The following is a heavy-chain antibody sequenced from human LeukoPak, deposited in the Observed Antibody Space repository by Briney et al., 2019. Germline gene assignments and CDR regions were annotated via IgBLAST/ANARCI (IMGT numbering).Heavy chain of an antibody. D-gene: IGHD3-22*01. J-gene: IGHJ4*02. V-gene: IGHV4-39*01. CDR3: ARGSGYSYYFDY. CDR1: GGSISSRSYY. Sequence: SETLSLTCTVSGGSISSRSYYWGWIRQPPGKGLEWIGNIYYSGSTYYNPSLKSRVTISVDTSKNQFSLKLNSVTAADTAVYFCARGSGYSYYFDYWGQGTLVTVSS. CDR2: IYYSGST.